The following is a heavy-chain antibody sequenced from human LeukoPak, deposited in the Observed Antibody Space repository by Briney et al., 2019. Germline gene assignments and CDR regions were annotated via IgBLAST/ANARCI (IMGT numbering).Heavy chain of an antibody. Sequence: SETLSLTCTVSGGSISSYYWSWIRQPPGKGLEWIGYIYYSGSTNYNPSLKSRVTISVDTSKNQFSLKLSSVTAADTAVYYCARDKVDDSSGYYLVGAFDIWGQGTMVTVSS. J-gene: IGHJ3*02. D-gene: IGHD3-22*01. CDR1: GGSISSYY. CDR2: IYYSGST. V-gene: IGHV4-59*01. CDR3: ARDKVDDSSGYYLVGAFDI.